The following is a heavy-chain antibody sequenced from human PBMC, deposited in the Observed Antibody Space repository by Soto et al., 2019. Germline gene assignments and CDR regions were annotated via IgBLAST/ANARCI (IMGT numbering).Heavy chain of an antibody. CDR1: GGTFSSYA. CDR2: IIPIFGTA. J-gene: IGHJ6*02. V-gene: IGHV1-69*01. Sequence: QVQLVQSGAEVKKPGSSVKVSCKASGGTFSSYAISWVRQAPGQGLEWMGGIIPIFGTANYAQKFQGRVTITADESTSAAYMELSSLGSEDTAVYYCARRKTTYYDFWSCSPGPYGMDVWGQGTTVTVSS. D-gene: IGHD3-3*01. CDR3: ARRKTTYYDFWSCSPGPYGMDV.